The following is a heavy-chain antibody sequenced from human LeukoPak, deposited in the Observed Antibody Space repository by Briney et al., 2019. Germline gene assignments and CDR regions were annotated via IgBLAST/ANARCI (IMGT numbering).Heavy chain of an antibody. J-gene: IGHJ4*02. CDR2: INHSGST. CDR1: GGSFSGYY. V-gene: IGHV4-34*01. D-gene: IGHD3/OR15-3a*01. Sequence: SETLSLTCAVYGGSFSGYYWSWIRQPPGKGLVWIGEINHSGSTNYNPSLKSRVTISVDTSKNQFSLKLSSVTAADTAVYYCASWTLDYWGQGTLVTVSS. CDR3: ASWTLDY.